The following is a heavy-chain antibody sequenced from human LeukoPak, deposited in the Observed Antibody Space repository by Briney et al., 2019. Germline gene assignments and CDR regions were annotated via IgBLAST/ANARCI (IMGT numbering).Heavy chain of an antibody. Sequence: GVSLRLSCAASGFTFSSCWMSWVRQAPGKGLEWVANIKQDGSEKYYVDSVKGRFTISRDNAKNSLYLQMNSLRAKDTAVYYCARHSSGSYYTYWGQGTLVTVSS. V-gene: IGHV3-7*01. CDR1: GFTFSSCW. CDR3: ARHSSGSYYTY. D-gene: IGHD3-10*01. CDR2: IKQDGSEK. J-gene: IGHJ4*02.